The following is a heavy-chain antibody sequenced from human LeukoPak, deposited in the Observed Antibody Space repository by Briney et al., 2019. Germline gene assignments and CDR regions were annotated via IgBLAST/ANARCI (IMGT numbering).Heavy chain of an antibody. CDR2: ISAYNGNT. V-gene: IGHV1-18*01. D-gene: IGHD3-22*01. Sequence: ASVKVSCKASGYTFTSYGISWVRQAPGQGLEWMGWISAYNGNTNYAQKLQGRVTMTTDTSTSTAYMELRSLRSDDTAVYYCARDFRPYYYDSGGYSCAFDIWGQGTMVTVSS. CDR1: GYTFTSYG. J-gene: IGHJ3*02. CDR3: ARDFRPYYYDSGGYSCAFDI.